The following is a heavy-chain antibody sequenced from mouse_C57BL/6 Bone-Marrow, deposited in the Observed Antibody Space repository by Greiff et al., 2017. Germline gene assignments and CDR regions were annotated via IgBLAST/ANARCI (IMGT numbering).Heavy chain of an antibody. J-gene: IGHJ4*01. Sequence: VQRVESGPGLVQPSQSLSITCTVSGFSLTSYGVHWVRQSPGKGLEWLGVIWRGGSTDYNAAFMSRLSITKDNSKSQVFFKMNSLQADDTAIYYCATYGSSYYYAMDYWGQGTSVTVSS. V-gene: IGHV2-5*01. CDR1: GFSLTSYG. CDR3: ATYGSSYYYAMDY. CDR2: IWRGGST. D-gene: IGHD1-1*01.